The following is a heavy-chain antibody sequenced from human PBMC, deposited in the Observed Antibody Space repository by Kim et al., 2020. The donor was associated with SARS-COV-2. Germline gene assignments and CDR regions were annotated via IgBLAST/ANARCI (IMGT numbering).Heavy chain of an antibody. CDR1: GFTFSTYS. V-gene: IGHV3-21*05. Sequence: VGSLRLSCIASGFTFSTYSMNWVRQAPGKGLEWVSHISSSGKIFYADSVKGRFTISRDNAKSSLYLQMNSLRDGDTAVYHCARGCAVRSFEYCYYYHG. D-gene: IGHD4-17*01. CDR3: ARGCAVRSFEYCYYYHG. CDR2: ISSSGKI. J-gene: IGHJ6*01.